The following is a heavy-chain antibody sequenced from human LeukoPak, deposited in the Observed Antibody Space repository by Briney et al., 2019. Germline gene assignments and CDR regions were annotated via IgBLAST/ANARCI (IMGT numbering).Heavy chain of an antibody. Sequence: SVTLSLTCTVSGGSVSSGSYYWSWIRQPPGKGLDWVGYVYYSGSTSYNPSLKSRLTISLDTSRNQFSLKLTSVTAADTAVYYCARATPSRSGLNYWGQGTLVTVSS. CDR3: ARATPSRSGLNY. D-gene: IGHD6-19*01. CDR1: GGSVSSGSYY. V-gene: IGHV4-61*01. CDR2: VYYSGST. J-gene: IGHJ4*02.